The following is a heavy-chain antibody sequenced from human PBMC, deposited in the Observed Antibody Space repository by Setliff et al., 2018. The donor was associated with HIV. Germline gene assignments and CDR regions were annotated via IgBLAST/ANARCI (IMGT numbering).Heavy chain of an antibody. V-gene: IGHV4-59*08. D-gene: IGHD3-22*01. Sequence: PSETLSLTCTVSGGSISSYYWTWLRQFPGKGLEWIGFIFYTGSTTYNPSLNSRVTISVDTSKNQFSLKLSSVTAADTAVYYCGRQVPVPGVAVTPIDYWGQGTLVTV. CDR2: IFYTGST. CDR1: GGSISSYY. J-gene: IGHJ4*02. CDR3: GRQVPVPGVAVTPIDY.